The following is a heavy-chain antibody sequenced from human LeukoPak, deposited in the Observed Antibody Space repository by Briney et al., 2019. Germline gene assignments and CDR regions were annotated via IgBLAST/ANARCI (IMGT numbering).Heavy chain of an antibody. V-gene: IGHV5-51*01. D-gene: IGHD6-13*01. CDR2: IYPGDSDT. CDR3: ARHVGGSSRLSADH. J-gene: IGHJ4*02. Sequence: PGESLKISCKGSGYSFASYWIGWVRQMPRKGLEWMGIIYPGDSDTRYSPSFEGQVTISADKSIGTAYLQWSSLKASDSAMYYCARHVGGSSRLSADHWGQGTVVTVSS. CDR1: GYSFASYW.